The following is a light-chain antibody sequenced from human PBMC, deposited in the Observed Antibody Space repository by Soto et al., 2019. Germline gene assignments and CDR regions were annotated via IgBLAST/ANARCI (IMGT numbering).Light chain of an antibody. CDR2: EVT. Sequence: QSALTQPPSASGSPGQSVTISCTGTTSDIGAYNYVSWYQQRPGKAPKLIIYEVTRRPSGVPDRIFGSKSDNTASLTVSGLQAEDEADYYCSSFAGTSSFVFGTGTKLTVL. V-gene: IGLV2-8*01. CDR1: TSDIGAYNY. CDR3: SSFAGTSSFV. J-gene: IGLJ1*01.